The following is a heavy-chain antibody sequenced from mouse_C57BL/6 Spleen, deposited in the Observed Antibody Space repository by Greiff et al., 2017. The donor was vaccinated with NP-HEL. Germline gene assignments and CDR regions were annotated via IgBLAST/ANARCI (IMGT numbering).Heavy chain of an antibody. D-gene: IGHD2-5*01. J-gene: IGHJ1*03. Sequence: EVKLVESGGGLVQPGGSLSLSCAASGFTFTDYYMSWVRQPPGKALEWLGFIRNKANGYTTEYSASVKGRFTISRDNSQSILYLQMNALRAEDSATYYCERYGGRAYYSNYGYFDVWGTGTTVTVSS. CDR2: IRNKANGYTT. CDR3: ERYGGRAYYSNYGYFDV. CDR1: GFTFTDYY. V-gene: IGHV7-3*01.